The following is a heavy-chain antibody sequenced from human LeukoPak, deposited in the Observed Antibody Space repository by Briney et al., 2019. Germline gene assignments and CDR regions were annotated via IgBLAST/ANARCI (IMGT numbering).Heavy chain of an antibody. CDR3: ARRVEYSSSSYDYYYYMDV. Sequence: SETLSLTCTVSGGSISSYYWSWIRQPPGKGLEWIGYIYTSGSTNYNPSLKSRVTISVDTSKNQFSLKLSSVTAADTAVYYCARRVEYSSSSYDYYYYMDVWGKGTTVTVSS. J-gene: IGHJ6*03. CDR1: GGSISSYY. D-gene: IGHD6-6*01. CDR2: IYTSGST. V-gene: IGHV4-4*09.